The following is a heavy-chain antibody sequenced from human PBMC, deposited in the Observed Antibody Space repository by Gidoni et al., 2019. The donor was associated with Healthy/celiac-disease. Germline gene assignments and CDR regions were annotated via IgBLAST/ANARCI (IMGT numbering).Heavy chain of an antibody. CDR2: ISYDGSNK. Sequence: QVQLVESGGGVVQPGRSLRLSCAASGFTFRSYGMHWVRQAPGKGLEWVAVISYDGSNKYYADSVKGRFTISRDNSKNTLYLQMNSLRAEDTAVYYCAKDRGCSGGSCYYYYYGMDVWGQGTTVTVSS. CDR1: GFTFRSYG. V-gene: IGHV3-30*18. J-gene: IGHJ6*02. CDR3: AKDRGCSGGSCYYYYYGMDV. D-gene: IGHD2-15*01.